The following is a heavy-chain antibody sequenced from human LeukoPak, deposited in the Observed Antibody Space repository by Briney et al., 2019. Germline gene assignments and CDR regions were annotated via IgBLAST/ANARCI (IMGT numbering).Heavy chain of an antibody. CDR2: ISVSGGST. Sequence: GGSLRLSCAASGFTLSNFAMTWVRQAPGKGLEWVSVISVSGGSTYYADSVKGRFTISRDNSKNTLYLQMNSLRAEDTAVYYCARRGVTMIVVVNYFDYWGQGTLVTVSS. CDR1: GFTLSNFA. V-gene: IGHV3-23*01. D-gene: IGHD3-22*01. CDR3: ARRGVTMIVVVNYFDY. J-gene: IGHJ4*02.